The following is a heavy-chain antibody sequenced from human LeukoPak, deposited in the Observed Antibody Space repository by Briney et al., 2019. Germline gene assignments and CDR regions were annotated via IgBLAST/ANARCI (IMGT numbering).Heavy chain of an antibody. V-gene: IGHV1-18*04. CDR2: ISAYNGNT. D-gene: IGHD3-22*01. CDR1: GYTFTCYG. J-gene: IGHJ3*02. Sequence: GASVKVSCKASGYTFTCYGINWVRQAPGQGHEWMGWISAYNGNTNYTEKLQGRFTMTTDTSTSTAYMELRSLRCVDTGVYYCAREYNYDSSGYYYRPDAFDIWGQGTMVTVSS. CDR3: AREYNYDSSGYYYRPDAFDI.